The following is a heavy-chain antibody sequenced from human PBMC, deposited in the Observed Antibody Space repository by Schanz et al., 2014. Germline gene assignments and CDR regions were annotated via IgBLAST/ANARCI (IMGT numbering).Heavy chain of an antibody. CDR2: ITNKPNNYNT. Sequence: EVQLLESGGGLVQPGGSLRLSCAASGFTFSSYAMTWVRQAPGKGLEWVGRITNKPNNYNTEYAASVKGRFTISRDDSRNSLYLQMSSLKTEDTAVYYCVRLDVHDYWGQGTLXTVSA. J-gene: IGHJ4*02. V-gene: IGHV3-72*01. CDR1: GFTFSSYA. CDR3: VRLDVHDY. D-gene: IGHD3-16*01.